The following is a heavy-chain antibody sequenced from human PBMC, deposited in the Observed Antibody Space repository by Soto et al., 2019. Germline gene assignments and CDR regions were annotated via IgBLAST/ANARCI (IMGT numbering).Heavy chain of an antibody. D-gene: IGHD1-26*01. CDR1: GGTFSSYT. V-gene: IGHV1-69*02. J-gene: IGHJ3*02. Sequence: QVQLVQSGAEVKKPGSSVKVSCKASGGTFSSYTISWVRQAPGQGLEWMGRIILILGIANYAQKFQGRVTITADKSTSTAYMELSSLRSEDTAVYYCARAAVWGDAFDIWGQGTMVTVSS. CDR2: IILILGIA. CDR3: ARAAVWGDAFDI.